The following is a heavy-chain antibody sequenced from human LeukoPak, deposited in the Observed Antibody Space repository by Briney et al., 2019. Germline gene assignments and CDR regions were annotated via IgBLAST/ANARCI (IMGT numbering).Heavy chain of an antibody. CDR3: ARGGIITSYAFEI. CDR2: ISSTSNYI. Sequence: GGSLRLSCAASGFTFSTYAISWVRQAPGKGLGWVSCISSTSNYIFYADSVRGRFTISRDNAKNSLYLQMDSLRAEDTAVYYCARGGIITSYAFEIWGQGAMVTVSS. CDR1: GFTFSTYA. J-gene: IGHJ3*02. V-gene: IGHV3-21*01. D-gene: IGHD1-26*01.